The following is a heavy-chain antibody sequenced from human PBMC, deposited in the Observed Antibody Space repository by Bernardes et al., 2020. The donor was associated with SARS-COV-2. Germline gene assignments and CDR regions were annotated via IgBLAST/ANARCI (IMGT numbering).Heavy chain of an antibody. V-gene: IGHV1-24*01. Sequence: ASVKVSCKVSGNSLTAASIYWVRQAQGKGLEWMGSFDPQYGDPIYAQKFQGRITMTEDTSTDTAYMELSGLRSEDTAVYYCATDSISGIVIMAWVYWGQGTLVTVSS. CDR3: ATDSISGIVIMAWVY. CDR1: GNSLTAAS. D-gene: IGHD3-3*01. CDR2: FDPQYGDP. J-gene: IGHJ4*02.